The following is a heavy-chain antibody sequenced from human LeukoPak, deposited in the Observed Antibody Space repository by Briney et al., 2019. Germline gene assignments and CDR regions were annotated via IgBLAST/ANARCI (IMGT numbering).Heavy chain of an antibody. D-gene: IGHD3-3*01. Sequence: SETLSLTCTVSGYSISSGYYWGWIRQPPGKGLEWIGSIYHSGSTYYNPSLKSRVTISVDTSKNQFSLKLSSVTAADTAVYYCARGYYDFWSGSINYFDYWGQGTLVTVSS. CDR2: IYHSGST. V-gene: IGHV4-38-2*02. CDR1: GYSISSGYY. CDR3: ARGYYDFWSGSINYFDY. J-gene: IGHJ4*02.